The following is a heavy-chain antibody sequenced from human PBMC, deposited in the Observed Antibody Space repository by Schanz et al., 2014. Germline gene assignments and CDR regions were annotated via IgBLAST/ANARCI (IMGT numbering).Heavy chain of an antibody. CDR3: ARDRRFFDRDDLYYFDS. J-gene: IGHJ4*02. CDR2: INTGSGDT. V-gene: IGHV1-3*04. Sequence: QVQLVQSGAEVKKPGASVRVSCKASEYSFTSYSMHWVRQAPGQRLEWMGWINTGSGDTKYSQNLQGRVTMTTDTSTSTAYMALTDLRSDDTAVYYCARDRRFFDRDDLYYFDSWGQGTLVTVSS. CDR1: EYSFTSYS. D-gene: IGHD3-3*01.